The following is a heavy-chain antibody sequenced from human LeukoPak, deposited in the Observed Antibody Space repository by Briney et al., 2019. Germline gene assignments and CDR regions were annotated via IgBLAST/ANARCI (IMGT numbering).Heavy chain of an antibody. J-gene: IGHJ4*02. Sequence: GGPLRLSCTASGFTLSGSHTHWVRQAPGKGLEWVGHIRRNYETAYGASVKGRFTISRDDSKNMAYLHMNSLRSEDTAFYFCARQTNSCHDYWGQGTLATVSS. CDR3: ARQTNSCHDY. D-gene: IGHD2-2*01. V-gene: IGHV3-73*01. CDR2: IRRNYET. CDR1: GFTLSGSH.